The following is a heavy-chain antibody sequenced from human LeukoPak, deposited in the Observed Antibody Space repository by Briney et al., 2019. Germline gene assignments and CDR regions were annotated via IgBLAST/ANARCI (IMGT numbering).Heavy chain of an antibody. CDR3: ARALRFLEWFYDY. J-gene: IGHJ4*02. Sequence: ASVKVSCKASGYTFTRYYMHWVRQAPGQGLEWMGWINPNSGGTNYAQKFQGRVTMTRDTSISTAYMELSRLRSDDTAVYYCARALRFLEWFYDYWGQGTLVTVSS. D-gene: IGHD3-3*01. CDR2: INPNSGGT. CDR1: GYTFTRYY. V-gene: IGHV1-2*02.